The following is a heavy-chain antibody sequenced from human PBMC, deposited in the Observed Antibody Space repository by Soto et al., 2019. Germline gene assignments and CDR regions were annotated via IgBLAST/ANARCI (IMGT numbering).Heavy chain of an antibody. D-gene: IGHD3-3*01. V-gene: IGHV4-59*08. Sequence: SETLSLTCTVSGGSISSYYWSWIRQPPRKGLEWIGYIYYSGSTNYNPSLKSRVTISVDTSKNQFSLKLSSVTAADTAVYYCARYDFWSGYHDYWGQGTLVTVSS. J-gene: IGHJ4*02. CDR1: GGSISSYY. CDR3: ARYDFWSGYHDY. CDR2: IYYSGST.